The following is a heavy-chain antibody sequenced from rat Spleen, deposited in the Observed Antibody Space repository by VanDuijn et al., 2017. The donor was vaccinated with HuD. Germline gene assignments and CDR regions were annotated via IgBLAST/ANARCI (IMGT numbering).Heavy chain of an antibody. J-gene: IGHJ4*01. CDR2: INSAGST. Sequence: EVQLQESGPGLVKPSQSLSLTCSVTGYSITSGYGWNCIRKFPGNKLEWMGYINSAGSTNYNPPHKSQITITRDTSKNQFFLQLTSVTTEDTATEYCASSFSYVMDVWVQGASGTVSS. CDR3: ASSFSYVMDV. CDR1: GYSITSGYG. V-gene: IGHV3-3*01.